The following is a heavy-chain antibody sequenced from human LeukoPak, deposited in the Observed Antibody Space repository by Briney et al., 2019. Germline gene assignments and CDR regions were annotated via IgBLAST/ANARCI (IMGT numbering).Heavy chain of an antibody. D-gene: IGHD5-12*01. V-gene: IGHV4-34*01. CDR2: INHSGST. Sequence: SETLSLTCAVYGGSFSGYYWSWIRQPPGKGLGWIGEINHSGSTNYSPSLKSRVTISVDTSKNQFSLKLSSVTAADTAVYYCARGSGVWLRGFIDYWGQGTLVTVSS. J-gene: IGHJ4*02. CDR3: ARGSGVWLRGFIDY. CDR1: GGSFSGYY.